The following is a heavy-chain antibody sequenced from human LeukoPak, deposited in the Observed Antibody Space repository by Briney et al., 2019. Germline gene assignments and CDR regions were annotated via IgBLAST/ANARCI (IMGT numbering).Heavy chain of an antibody. V-gene: IGHV3-21*01. CDR2: ISSSGNYI. D-gene: IGHD6-19*01. CDR1: GFTLSDYS. CDR3: ARAGNSCWFFYT. Sequence: GGSLRLSCTASGFTLSDYSMNWVRQAPGKGLEWVSSISSSGNYIEHADSVKGRFTISRDNAKDSLYLLMNSLRVEDTAVYYCARAGNSCWFFYTWGQGTLVTVSS. J-gene: IGHJ5*02.